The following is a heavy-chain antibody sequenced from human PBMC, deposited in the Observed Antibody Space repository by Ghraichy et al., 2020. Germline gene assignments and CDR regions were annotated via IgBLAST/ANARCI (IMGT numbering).Heavy chain of an antibody. CDR2: ISADGSNT. CDR1: GFTFSSGW. D-gene: IGHD4/OR15-4a*01. CDR3: VRWEVFGDYGSK. V-gene: IGHV3-74*01. Sequence: GESLNISCAASGFTFSSGWMYWVRQAPGKGLMWVSLISADGSNTFYADAVKGRFSISRDNAKNTLYLEMNSLRAEDTAVYYCVRWEVFGDYGSKWGQGTLVTVSS. J-gene: IGHJ4*02.